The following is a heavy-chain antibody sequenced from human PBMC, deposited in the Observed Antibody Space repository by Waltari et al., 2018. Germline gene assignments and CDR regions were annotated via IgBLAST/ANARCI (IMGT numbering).Heavy chain of an antibody. CDR2: IYPDDSDI. J-gene: IGHJ3*02. D-gene: IGHD3-16*01. CDR3: ARPKSWGRVGPHDAFEI. CDR1: GYDFLNSW. V-gene: IGHV5-51*01. Sequence: VQLVQSGAALKKPGESLKISCRTSGYDFLNSWIGWGRQKPGNGLEWMGIIYPDDSDIRYSPSFEGQVTFSVDKSSNTAFLQWRNLKASDTAMYFCARPKSWGRVGPHDAFEIWGQGTVVTVSS.